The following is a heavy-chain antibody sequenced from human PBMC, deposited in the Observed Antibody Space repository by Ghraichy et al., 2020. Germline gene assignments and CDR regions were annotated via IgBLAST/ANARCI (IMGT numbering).Heavy chain of an antibody. V-gene: IGHV4-34*01. CDR1: GGSFSGYY. Sequence: SETLSLTCAVYGGSFSGYYWSWIRQPPGKGLEWIGEINHSGSTNYNPSLKSRVTISVDTSKNQFSLKLSSVTAADTAVYYCARGSKVRGVGRWGQGTLVTVSS. J-gene: IGHJ4*02. CDR2: INHSGST. CDR3: ARGSKVRGVGR. D-gene: IGHD3-10*01.